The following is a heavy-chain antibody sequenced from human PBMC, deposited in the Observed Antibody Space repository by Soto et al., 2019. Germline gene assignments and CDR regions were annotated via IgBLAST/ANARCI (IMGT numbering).Heavy chain of an antibody. J-gene: IGHJ6*02. Sequence: QVQLVESGGGVVQPGRSLRLSCAASGFTFSNYGMHWLRQAPGKGLEWVAVILNDGSNRYHADSVKDRFTISRDNSKNMLYLQMNSLRAEDTAVYCCARDDEYSGNGMDVWGQGTTVTVS. V-gene: IGHV3-33*01. D-gene: IGHD3-10*01. CDR2: ILNDGSNR. CDR3: ARDDEYSGNGMDV. CDR1: GFTFSNYG.